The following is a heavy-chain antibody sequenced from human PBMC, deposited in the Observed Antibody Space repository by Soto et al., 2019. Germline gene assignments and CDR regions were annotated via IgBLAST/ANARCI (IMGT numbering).Heavy chain of an antibody. Sequence: QVQLQESGPGLVKPSGTLSLTCAVSGGSISSSNWWSWVRQPPGKGLEWIGEIFHNGNTYSNPSLTARVTMSVVKSKNQFSLNLNSVTAADTAVYYCASRTYATDVWGQGTTVTVSS. V-gene: IGHV4-4*02. CDR2: IFHNGNT. J-gene: IGHJ6*02. CDR3: ASRTYATDV. CDR1: GGSISSSNW.